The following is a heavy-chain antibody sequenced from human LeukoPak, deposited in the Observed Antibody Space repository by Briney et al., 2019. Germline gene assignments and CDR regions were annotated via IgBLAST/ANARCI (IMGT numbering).Heavy chain of an antibody. J-gene: IGHJ4*02. D-gene: IGHD3-10*01. CDR3: ANSNGSGSPFDY. CDR2: ISYDGSIE. CDR1: GFTFSSYA. Sequence: GRSPRLSCAASGFTFSSYAMHWVRQAPGKGLEWVAVISYDGSIEDYADSVKGRFTISRDNSRNTLYVQVNSLRAEDTAVYYCANSNGSGSPFDYWGQGTLVTVSS. V-gene: IGHV3-30-3*01.